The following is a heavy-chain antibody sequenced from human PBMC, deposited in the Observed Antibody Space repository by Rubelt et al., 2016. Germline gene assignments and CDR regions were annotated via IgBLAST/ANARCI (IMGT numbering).Heavy chain of an antibody. Sequence: QVQLHQWGAGLLKPSETLSLSCAVYGGSFSGHYWTWIRQPPGKGLEWIGEINHSGSTNYNPSLKSRVTTSVDTSKNQLSLKLRCGASADTAVYYCARRGGYCDGGTCSWFDPWGQGTLATVSS. D-gene: IGHD2-15*01. CDR2: INHSGST. CDR1: GGSFSGHY. J-gene: IGHJ5*02. V-gene: IGHV4-34*01. CDR3: ARRGGYCDGGTCSWFDP.